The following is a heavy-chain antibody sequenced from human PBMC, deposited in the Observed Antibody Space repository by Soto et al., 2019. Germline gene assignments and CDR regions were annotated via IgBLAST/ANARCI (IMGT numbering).Heavy chain of an antibody. V-gene: IGHV1-18*01. Sequence: GASVKVSCTASGYALTTYDISWVRHAPGQGLEWMGWISAYNGNTNYAQKLPGRVTMTTDTSTSTAYMDLRSLRSEDTAVYYCAREDSSGYYEGRWFDPWGQGTLVTVSS. D-gene: IGHD3-22*01. J-gene: IGHJ5*02. CDR3: AREDSSGYYEGRWFDP. CDR1: GYALTTYD. CDR2: ISAYNGNT.